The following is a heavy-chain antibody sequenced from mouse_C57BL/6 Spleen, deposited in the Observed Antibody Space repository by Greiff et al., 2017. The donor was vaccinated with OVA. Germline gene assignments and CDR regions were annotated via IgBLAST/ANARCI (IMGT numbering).Heavy chain of an antibody. CDR1: GYAFSSSW. Sequence: QVQLQQSGPELVKPGASVQISCKASGYAFSSSWMNWVKQRPGKGLEWIGRIYPGDGDPNYNGKFKGKATLTADKSSSTAYMQLSSLTSEDSAVYFCARFITTVVATDYYAMDYWGQGTSVTVSS. D-gene: IGHD1-1*01. CDR3: ARFITTVVATDYYAMDY. V-gene: IGHV1-82*01. J-gene: IGHJ4*01. CDR2: IYPGDGDP.